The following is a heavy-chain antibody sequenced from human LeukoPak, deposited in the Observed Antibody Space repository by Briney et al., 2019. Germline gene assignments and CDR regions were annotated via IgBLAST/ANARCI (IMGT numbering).Heavy chain of an antibody. CDR3: ARGSGYCSSTSCHYYYYYMDV. CDR2: IIPIFGTA. J-gene: IGHJ6*03. Sequence: SVKVSCKASGYTFTSYGISWVRQAPGQGLEWMGGIIPIFGTANYAQKFQGRVTITADESTSTAYMELGSLRSEDTAVYYCARGSGYCSSTSCHYYYYYMDVWGKGTTVTVSS. CDR1: GYTFTSYG. V-gene: IGHV1-69*13. D-gene: IGHD2-2*01.